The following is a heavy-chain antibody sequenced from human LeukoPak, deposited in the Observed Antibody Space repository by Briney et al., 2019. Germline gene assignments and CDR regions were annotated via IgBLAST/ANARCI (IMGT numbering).Heavy chain of an antibody. CDR1: GFTFSSYA. CDR3: AKVRDSSGWYYFDY. J-gene: IGHJ4*02. D-gene: IGHD6-19*01. CDR2: ISGSGGST. Sequence: PGGSLRLSCAASGFTFSSYAMSWVRQAPGKGLEWVSAISGSGGSTNYADSVKGRFTISRDNSKNTLYLQMNSLRAEDTAVYYCAKVRDSSGWYYFDYWGQGTLVTVSS. V-gene: IGHV3-23*01.